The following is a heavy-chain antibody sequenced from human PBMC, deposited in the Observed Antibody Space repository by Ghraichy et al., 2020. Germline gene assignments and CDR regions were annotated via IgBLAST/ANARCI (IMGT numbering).Heavy chain of an antibody. V-gene: IGHV4-4*07. D-gene: IGHD1-26*01. Sequence: SETLSLTCTVSGDSISSFYWSWIRQPAGKGLEWIGRIYTSGSTNYNPSLKSRVTMSVDTSKNQISLKLDSVTAADTAVYYCARVRGSATNYYYYGMDVWGQGTTVTVSS. CDR2: IYTSGST. CDR1: GDSISSFY. CDR3: ARVRGSATNYYYYGMDV. J-gene: IGHJ6*02.